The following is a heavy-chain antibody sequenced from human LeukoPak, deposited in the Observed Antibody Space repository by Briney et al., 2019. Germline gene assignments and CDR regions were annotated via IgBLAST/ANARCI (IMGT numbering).Heavy chain of an antibody. Sequence: GSLRLSCSASGLTFGSYAMNWVRQAPGKGLEWVACVSGTGGSTFYADSVKGRFIISRDNSKNTLSLQMHSLRAEDTAVYYCAKGQLRGNVFDPWGQGTLVTVSS. J-gene: IGHJ5*02. D-gene: IGHD3-10*01. V-gene: IGHV3-23*01. CDR1: GLTFGSYA. CDR3: AKGQLRGNVFDP. CDR2: VSGTGGST.